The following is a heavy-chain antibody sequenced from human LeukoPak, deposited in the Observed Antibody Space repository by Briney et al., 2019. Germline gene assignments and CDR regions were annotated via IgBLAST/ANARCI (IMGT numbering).Heavy chain of an antibody. Sequence: ASVKVSCKASGYTFTSYDINWVRQATGQGLEWMGWMNPNSGNTGYAQKFQGRVTITADESTSTAYMELSSLRSEDTAVYYCARQAGGLAYCGGDCHAFDIWGQGTMVTVSS. J-gene: IGHJ3*02. D-gene: IGHD2-21*02. V-gene: IGHV1-8*01. CDR3: ARQAGGLAYCGGDCHAFDI. CDR2: MNPNSGNT. CDR1: GYTFTSYD.